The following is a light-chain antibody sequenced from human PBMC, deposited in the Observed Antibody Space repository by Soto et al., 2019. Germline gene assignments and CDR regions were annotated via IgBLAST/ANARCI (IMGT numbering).Light chain of an antibody. J-gene: IGLJ1*01. CDR1: SSDVGGYNY. Sequence: QSVLTQPASGSGSPGQSSTISCTGTSSDVGGYNYVSWYQQHPGKAPKLMIYDVSNRPSGVPNRFSGSKSGNTASLTISGLQAEDEADYYCSSYTSSSTSYVFGTGTKVTVL. CDR2: DVS. V-gene: IGLV2-14*01. CDR3: SSYTSSSTSYV.